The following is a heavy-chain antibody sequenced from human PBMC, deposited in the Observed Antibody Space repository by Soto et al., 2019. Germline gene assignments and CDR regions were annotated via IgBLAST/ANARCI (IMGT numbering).Heavy chain of an antibody. CDR3: ARDTRYYGGNSLWYFHL. J-gene: IGHJ2*01. D-gene: IGHD3-22*01. Sequence: EVQLVESGGGLVQPGRYLRLSCAASGFTFDDYAMHWVRQAPGKGLEWVSGISWNSGSIGYADAVKGRFTISRDNANNSLYLQMNSLRAEYTALYYCARDTRYYGGNSLWYFHLWVRCTLVTVSS. CDR2: ISWNSGSI. V-gene: IGHV3-9*01. CDR1: GFTFDDYA.